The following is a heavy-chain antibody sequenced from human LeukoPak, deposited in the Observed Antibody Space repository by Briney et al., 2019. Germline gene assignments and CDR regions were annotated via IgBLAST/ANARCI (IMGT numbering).Heavy chain of an antibody. CDR1: GFTFSSYW. Sequence: GGSLRLSCAASGFTFSSYWMSWVRQAPGKGLEWVANIKQDGSEKYYVDSVKGRFTISRDNAKNSLYLQMNSLRAEDTAVYYCAREYSSGWNDWYFDLWGRCTLVTVSS. D-gene: IGHD6-19*01. CDR2: IKQDGSEK. J-gene: IGHJ2*01. CDR3: AREYSSGWNDWYFDL. V-gene: IGHV3-7*01.